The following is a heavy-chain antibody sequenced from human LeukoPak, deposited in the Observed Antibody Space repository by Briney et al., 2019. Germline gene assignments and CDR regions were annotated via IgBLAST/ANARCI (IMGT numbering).Heavy chain of an antibody. J-gene: IGHJ5*01. CDR1: GFFFSSYV. Sequence: GGSLRLSCAASGFFFSSYVMHWVRQAPGKGLEWVAVISSDEINEYYADSVKGRFTISRDNSKNTLYLQINSLRGEDTAVYYCAKGESITSAWFDSWGQGTLVTVSS. CDR3: AKGESITSAWFDS. V-gene: IGHV3-30*18. CDR2: ISSDEINE. D-gene: IGHD5-24*01.